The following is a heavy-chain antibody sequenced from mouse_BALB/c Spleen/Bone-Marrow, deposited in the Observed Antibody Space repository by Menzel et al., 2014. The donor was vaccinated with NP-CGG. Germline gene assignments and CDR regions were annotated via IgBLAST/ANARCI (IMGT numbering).Heavy chain of an antibody. J-gene: IGHJ2*01. CDR3: ARGQLLRSRGLDY. D-gene: IGHD1-1*01. CDR1: GFNFKDTY. Sequence: EVQLQQSGAELVKPGASVKLSCTASGFNFKDTYMHWVNQRPEQGLEWIGRIDPANGNTKYDPKFQGKATITADTSSNSTCLQLSRMTSEDTDVYYCARGQLLRSRGLDYWGQGTTLTVSS. V-gene: IGHV14-3*02. CDR2: IDPANGNT.